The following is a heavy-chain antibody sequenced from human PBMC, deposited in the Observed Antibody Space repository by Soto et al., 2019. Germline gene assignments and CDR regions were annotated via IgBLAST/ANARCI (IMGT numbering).Heavy chain of an antibody. V-gene: IGHV4-59*11. CDR3: ARDGREASGMDV. CDR2: IYYRGTT. D-gene: IGHD1-26*01. CDR1: GGSISSHY. Sequence: PSETLSLTCTVSGGSISSHYWSWFRQAPGKGLEWICHIYYRGTTNYNPSLRSRSTISVDASKSQFSLKLNSVTTADTAVYYCARDGREASGMDVWGQGTKVTVS. J-gene: IGHJ6*02.